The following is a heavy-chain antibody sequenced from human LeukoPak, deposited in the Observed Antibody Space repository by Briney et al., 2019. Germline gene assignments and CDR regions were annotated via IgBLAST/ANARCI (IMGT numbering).Heavy chain of an antibody. Sequence: ASETLSLTCAVYGGSFSGYYWSWIRQPPGKGLEWIGEINHSGSTNYNPSLKSRVTISVDTSKNQFSLKLSSVTAADTAVYYCARGTPWIVDYWGQGTLVTVSS. V-gene: IGHV4-34*01. CDR3: ARGTPWIVDY. D-gene: IGHD5-12*01. CDR2: INHSGST. CDR1: GGSFSGYY. J-gene: IGHJ4*02.